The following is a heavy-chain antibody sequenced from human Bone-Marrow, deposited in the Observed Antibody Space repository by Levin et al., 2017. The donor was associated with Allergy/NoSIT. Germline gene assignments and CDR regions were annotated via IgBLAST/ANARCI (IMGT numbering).Heavy chain of an antibody. V-gene: IGHV3-73*01. J-gene: IGHJ4*02. CDR2: IRSKANSYAT. CDR3: TRNSYSNGDY. D-gene: IGHD4-11*01. Sequence: KVSCAASGFTFSGSAMHWVRQASGKGLEWVGRIRSKANSYATAYAASVKGRFTISRDDSKNTAYLQMNSLKTEDTAVYYCTRNSYSNGDYWGQGTLVTVSS. CDR1: GFTFSGSA.